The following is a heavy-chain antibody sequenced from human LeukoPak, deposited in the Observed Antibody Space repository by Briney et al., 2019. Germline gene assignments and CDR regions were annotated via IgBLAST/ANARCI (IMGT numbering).Heavy chain of an antibody. J-gene: IGHJ4*02. CDR3: VREGYDSSGYYLDS. V-gene: IGHV4-59*01. D-gene: IGHD3-22*01. CDR1: GGSISGYY. CDR2: IHNSGST. Sequence: SETLSLTCTVSGGSISGYYWSWFRQPPGKGLEWFGWIHNSGSTENNPSLKSRVTMPVDTSKNQISLRLYSVTAADTAVYYCVREGYDSSGYYLDSWGQGTLVTVSS.